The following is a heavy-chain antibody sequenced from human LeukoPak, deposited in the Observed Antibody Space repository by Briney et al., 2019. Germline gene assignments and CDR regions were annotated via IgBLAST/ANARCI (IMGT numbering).Heavy chain of an antibody. J-gene: IGHJ5*02. V-gene: IGHV4-34*01. Sequence: KPSETLSLTCAVYGGSFSGYYWSWIRKPPGKGLEWIGEINHSGSTNYNPSLKSRVTISVDTSKNQFSLKLSSVTAADTAVYYCARATYYYGSGSYRRKNWFDPWGQGTLVTVSS. CDR2: INHSGST. D-gene: IGHD3-10*01. CDR3: ARATYYYGSGSYRRKNWFDP. CDR1: GGSFSGYY.